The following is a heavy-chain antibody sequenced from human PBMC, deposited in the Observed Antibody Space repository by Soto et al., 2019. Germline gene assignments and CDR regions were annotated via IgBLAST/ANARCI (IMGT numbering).Heavy chain of an antibody. CDR2: IYSGGST. CDR3: ARDGGSYPFDD. Sequence: EVQLVESGGGLIQPGGSLRLSCAASGFTVSSNYMSWVRQAPGKGLEWASVIYSGGSTYYADSVKGRFTISRDNSKNTLDLQMNSVRSEDKAVYYCARDGGSYPFDDWGQGTLDSVSS. J-gene: IGHJ4*02. V-gene: IGHV3-53*01. D-gene: IGHD1-26*01. CDR1: GFTVSSNY.